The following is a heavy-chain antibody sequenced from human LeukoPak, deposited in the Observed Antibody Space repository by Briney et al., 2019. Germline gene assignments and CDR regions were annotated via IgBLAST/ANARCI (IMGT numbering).Heavy chain of an antibody. CDR2: ISSSGNNI. J-gene: IGHJ3*02. V-gene: IGHV3-11*04. CDR3: ARYSTSNAFDI. Sequence: SGGSLRLSCAASGFTFSDYYMKWIRQAPGKGPEWVSSISSSGNNIYYADSIKGRFTISRDKAKNSLYLQMNSLRGEDTAVYYCARYSTSNAFDIWGQGTMVTVSS. D-gene: IGHD2-2*01. CDR1: GFTFSDYY.